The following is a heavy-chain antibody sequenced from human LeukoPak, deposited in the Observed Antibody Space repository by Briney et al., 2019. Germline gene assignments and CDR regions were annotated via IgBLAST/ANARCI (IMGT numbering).Heavy chain of an antibody. V-gene: IGHV4-34*01. CDR1: GFTFSSYG. CDR2: INHSGST. J-gene: IGHJ6*03. Sequence: GSLRLSCAASGFTFSSYGMSWVRQPPGKGLEWIGEINHSGSTNYNPSLKSRVTISVDTSKNQFSLKLSSVTAADTAVYYCARRPPRGANTIYYYYYMDVWGKGTTVTISS. CDR3: ARRPPRGANTIYYYYYMDV. D-gene: IGHD3-10*01.